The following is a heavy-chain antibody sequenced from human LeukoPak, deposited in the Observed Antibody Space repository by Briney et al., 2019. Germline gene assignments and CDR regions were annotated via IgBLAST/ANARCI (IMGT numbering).Heavy chain of an antibody. CDR1: GGSFSGYY. CDR3: ARAPLRYDFWSGYYANWFDP. D-gene: IGHD3-3*01. J-gene: IGHJ5*02. V-gene: IGHV4-34*01. CDR2: INHSGST. Sequence: SETLSLTCAVYGGSFSGYYWSWIRQPPGKGLEWIGEINHSGSTNYNPSLKSRVTISVDTSKTQFSLKLSSVTAADTAVYYCARAPLRYDFWSGYYANWFDPWGQGTLVTVSS.